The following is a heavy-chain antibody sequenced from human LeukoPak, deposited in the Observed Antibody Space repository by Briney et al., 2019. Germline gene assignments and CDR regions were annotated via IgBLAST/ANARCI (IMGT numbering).Heavy chain of an antibody. D-gene: IGHD3-9*01. Sequence: ASVKVSCKASGYTFTSYYMHWVRQAPGQRLEWMGWINAGNGNTKYSQEFQGRVTITRDTSASTAYMELSSLRSEDMAVYYCARSPLAILTGYDFDYWGQGTLVTVSS. CDR1: GYTFTSYY. CDR2: INAGNGNT. V-gene: IGHV1-3*03. CDR3: ARSPLAILTGYDFDY. J-gene: IGHJ4*02.